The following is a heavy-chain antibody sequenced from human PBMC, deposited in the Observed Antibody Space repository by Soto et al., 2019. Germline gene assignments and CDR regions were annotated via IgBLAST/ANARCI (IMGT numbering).Heavy chain of an antibody. CDR1: GYSFTDYH. D-gene: IGHD2-8*01. V-gene: IGHV1-2*04. Sequence: ASVKVSCKASGYSFTDYHIHWVRQAPGQGLEWLGRINPKSGGTSTAQKFQGWVTMTTDTSISTASMEPTRLTSDDTAIYYCARGDSTDCSNGVCSFFYNHDMDVWGQGTTVTVSS. CDR2: INPKSGGT. J-gene: IGHJ6*02. CDR3: ARGDSTDCSNGVCSFFYNHDMDV.